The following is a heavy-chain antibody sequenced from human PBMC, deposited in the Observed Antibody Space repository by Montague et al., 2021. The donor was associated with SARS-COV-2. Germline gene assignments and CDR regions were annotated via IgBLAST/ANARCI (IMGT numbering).Heavy chain of an antibody. J-gene: IGHJ6*02. CDR2: INPNGSRT. CDR1: GFTFSNYW. D-gene: IGHD2-15*01. CDR3: AGAPHCGGGSCFSFDYYGLDV. Sequence: SLRLSCAASGFTFSNYWWHWVRQVPGKGLVWVSRINPNGSRTTYADSXXGRFTISRDNAKNTVYLQVSGLRVEDTAVYYCAGAPHCGGGSCFSFDYYGLDVWGQGTTVSVSS. V-gene: IGHV3-74*03.